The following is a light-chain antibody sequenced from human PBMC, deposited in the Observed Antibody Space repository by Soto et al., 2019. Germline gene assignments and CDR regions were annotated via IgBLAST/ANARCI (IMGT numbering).Light chain of an antibody. Sequence: QAVVTQAPSFSVSPGGTVTLTCGLSSGSVSTNYYPSWYQQTPGQAPRTLIYSTNTRSSGVPDRFSGSILGSKAALTITGAQAEDESDYYCVLYMGRGVRVFGGGTKVTVL. CDR2: STN. CDR1: SGSVSTNYY. J-gene: IGLJ2*01. CDR3: VLYMGRGVRV. V-gene: IGLV8-61*01.